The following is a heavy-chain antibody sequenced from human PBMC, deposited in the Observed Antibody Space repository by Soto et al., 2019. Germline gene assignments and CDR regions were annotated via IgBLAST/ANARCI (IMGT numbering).Heavy chain of an antibody. CDR1: GDDFNTNW. Sequence: GESLKISCRGSGDDFNTNWFGWVRQLPGKGLEWVGIMYPGDSDTRYNPSLQGHVTLSADVTVSTAFLQWRSLKTSDTGMYFCARLPRDCNKTSCYYADHWGHGTQVTVSS. CDR3: ARLPRDCNKTSCYYADH. D-gene: IGHD2-2*01. CDR2: MYPGDSDT. J-gene: IGHJ4*01. V-gene: IGHV5-51*01.